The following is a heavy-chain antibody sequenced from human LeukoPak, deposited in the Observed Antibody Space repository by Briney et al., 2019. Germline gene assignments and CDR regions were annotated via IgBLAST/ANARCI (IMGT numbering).Heavy chain of an antibody. D-gene: IGHD6-13*01. CDR2: INSSSSTI. Sequence: PGGSLRLSCTASGFTFSDYYMSWIRQAPGKGREGVSYINSSSSTIYYADSVKGRFTISRDNAKNSLYLQMNSLRAEDTAVYYCARDRAAAGTNDYWGQGTLVTVSS. CDR1: GFTFSDYY. J-gene: IGHJ4*02. V-gene: IGHV3-11*04. CDR3: ARDRAAAGTNDY.